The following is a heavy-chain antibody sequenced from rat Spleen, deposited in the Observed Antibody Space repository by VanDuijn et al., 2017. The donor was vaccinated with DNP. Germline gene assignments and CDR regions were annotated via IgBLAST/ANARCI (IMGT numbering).Heavy chain of an antibody. CDR2: ISYDGTTT. CDR3: ARPDY. V-gene: IGHV5-7*01. J-gene: IGHJ2*01. CDR1: GFTFSDYN. Sequence: EVQLVESGGDLVQPGRSLKLSCAASGFTFSDYNMAWVRQAPKKGLEWVATISYDGTTTNYRDSVKGRFIISRDNAKSTLYLHMDSLRSEDTATYYCARPDYWGQGVMVTVSS.